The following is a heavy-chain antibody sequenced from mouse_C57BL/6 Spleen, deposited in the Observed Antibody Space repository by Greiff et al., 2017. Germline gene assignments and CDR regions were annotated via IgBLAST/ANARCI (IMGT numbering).Heavy chain of an antibody. V-gene: IGHV14-1*01. J-gene: IGHJ4*01. CDR2: FDPEDGDY. CDR1: GFNLKDYY. CDR3: STGSTEDAMDY. D-gene: IGHD1-1*01. Sequence: VQLQQSGAELVRPGASVKLSCTASGFNLKDYYMHWVKQRPAQGLGWIGRFDPEDGDYEYAPKFQGKATMTADTSSNTAYLQLSSLTSEGTAVYYGSTGSTEDAMDYWGQGTSVTVSS.